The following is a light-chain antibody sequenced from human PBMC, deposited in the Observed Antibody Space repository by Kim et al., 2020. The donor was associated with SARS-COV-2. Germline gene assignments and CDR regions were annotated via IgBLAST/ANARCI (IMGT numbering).Light chain of an antibody. CDR2: DKN. Sequence: LGQTVRITFLGDSLTKYPASWYQQKPAQAPILVMHDKNNVRPSGVPDRFSGSNSGNTAFLTITGAQVEDEAAYYCGSRDNNGPGVFGGGTQLTVL. V-gene: IGLV3-19*01. CDR1: SLTKYP. CDR3: GSRDNNGPGV. J-gene: IGLJ3*02.